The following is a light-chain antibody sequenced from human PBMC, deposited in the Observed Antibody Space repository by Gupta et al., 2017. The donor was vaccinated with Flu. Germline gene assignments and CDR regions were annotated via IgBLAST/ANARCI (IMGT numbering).Light chain of an antibody. J-gene: IGKJ2*01. V-gene: IGKV1-39*01. Sequence: VGDRVTITCRASQSISTYLSWYLQRPGQAPDLLIYSAFHLSRGVPSRFSGSASGTNFSLTISSLQTEDFATYYCQQSFTIPRTFGQGTRL. CDR2: SAF. CDR1: QSISTY. CDR3: QQSFTIPRT.